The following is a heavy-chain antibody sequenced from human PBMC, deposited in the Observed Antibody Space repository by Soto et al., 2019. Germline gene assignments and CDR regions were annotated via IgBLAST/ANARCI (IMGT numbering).Heavy chain of an antibody. Sequence: GSLRLSCTASGFTFSDFYMTWIRQAPGKGLEWVSYISSDGSTIFYADSVKGRFIVSRDNAKNSLFLDMNNLRADDTAVYYCLRPYFFDVWGQGALVTVSS. CDR2: ISSDGSTI. V-gene: IGHV3-11*01. CDR3: LRPYFFDV. CDR1: GFTFSDFY. J-gene: IGHJ4*02.